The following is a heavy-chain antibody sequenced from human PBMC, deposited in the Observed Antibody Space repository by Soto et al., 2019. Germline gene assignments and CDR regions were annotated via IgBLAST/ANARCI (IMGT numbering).Heavy chain of an antibody. Sequence: SVTVSCKAYVYPFTTYGLSWVRHAPGQGLEWMGWISAYNGNTNYAQKLQGRVTMTTDTPTSTAYMELRSLRSDDTAVYYCARDPHEYWTSYWFDPWGQGTLVTVSS. CDR2: ISAYNGNT. CDR1: VYPFTTYG. CDR3: ARDPHEYWTSYWFDP. V-gene: IGHV1-18*01. J-gene: IGHJ5*02. D-gene: IGHD3-3*01.